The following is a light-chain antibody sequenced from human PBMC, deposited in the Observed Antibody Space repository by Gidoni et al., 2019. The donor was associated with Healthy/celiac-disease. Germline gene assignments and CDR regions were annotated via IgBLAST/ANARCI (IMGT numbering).Light chain of an antibody. CDR3: QQYNNWPPWT. CDR1: QSVSSN. Sequence: EIVITQSPATLSVSPGEKATLSCRASQSVSSNLAWYQQKPGQTPRLLISGASTRATGIPARFSGSRSVTEFTLTISSLQSEDFAVYYCQQYNNWPPWTFGQGTKVEIK. J-gene: IGKJ1*01. V-gene: IGKV3-15*01. CDR2: GAS.